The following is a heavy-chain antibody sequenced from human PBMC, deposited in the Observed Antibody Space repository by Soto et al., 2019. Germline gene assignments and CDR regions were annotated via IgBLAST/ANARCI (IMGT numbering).Heavy chain of an antibody. CDR3: ARQQLLPFYYALDV. CDR2: IYYRGST. D-gene: IGHD1-26*01. V-gene: IGHV4-59*01. CDR1: TGSISGYY. J-gene: IGHJ6*02. Sequence: SETLSLTCNVSTGSISGYYWSWIRQSPGKGLEYSGYIYYRGSTNYNSSLKSRVTMSVDTSRNQFSLKMNSVTAADTAVYYCARQQLLPFYYALDVWGQGTTVTVS.